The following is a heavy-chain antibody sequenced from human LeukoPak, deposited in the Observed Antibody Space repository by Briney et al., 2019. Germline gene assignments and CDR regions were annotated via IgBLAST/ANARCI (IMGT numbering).Heavy chain of an antibody. J-gene: IGHJ4*02. CDR3: AKGVYIAAAQYGY. V-gene: IGHV4-59*01. Sequence: SETLSLTCTVSGGSISSYYWSWIRQPPGKGLEWIGYIYYSGTTNYNPSLKSRVTISVDTSKNQFSLKLSSVTAADTAVYYCAKGVYIAAAQYGYWGQGTLVTVSS. D-gene: IGHD6-13*01. CDR2: IYYSGTT. CDR1: GGSISSYY.